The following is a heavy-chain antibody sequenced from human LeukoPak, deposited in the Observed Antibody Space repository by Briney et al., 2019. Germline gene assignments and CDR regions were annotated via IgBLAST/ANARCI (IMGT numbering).Heavy chain of an antibody. D-gene: IGHD2-8*02. CDR2: ISGGSTYI. CDR3: ARDDVTTNGGVIADSRLFDI. V-gene: IGHV3-21*01. Sequence: GGSLRLSCAASGFIFTNYNLNWVRQAPRKGLEWIASISGGSTYIYYADSVRGRFTISRDNAKNSLYLQMNSLRGEDTALYYCARDDVTTNGGVIADSRLFDIWGQGTMVTVSS. J-gene: IGHJ3*02. CDR1: GFIFTNYN.